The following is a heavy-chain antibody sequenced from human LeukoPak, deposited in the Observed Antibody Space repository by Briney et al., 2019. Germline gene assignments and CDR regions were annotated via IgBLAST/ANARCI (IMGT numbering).Heavy chain of an antibody. J-gene: IGHJ6*03. CDR3: ARGTDYGDYGGTWFYYYYMDV. D-gene: IGHD4-17*01. V-gene: IGHV3-7*01. Sequence: GESLRLSCAASGFTFKKYWMNWVRQVPGKGLECLANIKEDGSETYYADSVKGRFTISRDNPKNLLFLQINSLRGEDTAVYYCARGTDYGDYGGTWFYYYYMDVWGEGTTVTVSS. CDR1: GFTFKKYW. CDR2: IKEDGSET.